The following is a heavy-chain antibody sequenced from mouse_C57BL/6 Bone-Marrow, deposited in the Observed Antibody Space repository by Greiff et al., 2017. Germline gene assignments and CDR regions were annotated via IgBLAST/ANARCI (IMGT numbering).Heavy chain of an antibody. CDR1: GFTFSSYG. CDR3: ARPYDSYYFDY. V-gene: IGHV5-6*01. CDR2: ISSGGSYT. Sequence: EVQLQESGGDLVKPGGSLKLSCAASGFTFSSYGMSWVRQTPDNRLEWVATISSGGSYTYYPDSVKGRFTISRDNAKNTLYLQMSSLKSEDTAMYYCARPYDSYYFDYWGQGTTLTVSS. J-gene: IGHJ2*01. D-gene: IGHD2-4*01.